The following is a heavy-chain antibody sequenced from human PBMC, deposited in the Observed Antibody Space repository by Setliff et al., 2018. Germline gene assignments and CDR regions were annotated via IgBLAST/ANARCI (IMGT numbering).Heavy chain of an antibody. CDR1: GFSITSGYY. CDR3: ARHLNHCTMTTCYNNWFDP. CDR2: LYHSGTT. D-gene: IGHD2-2*02. Sequence: SETLSLTCAVSGFSITSGYYWGWIRQAPGKGLEWIGSLYHSGTTYYNPSLKRRVTISLDTSKNHFSLNLNSVTAAGTAVYFCARHLNHCTMTTCYNNWFDPWGQGTLVTVSS. V-gene: IGHV4-38-2*01. J-gene: IGHJ5*02.